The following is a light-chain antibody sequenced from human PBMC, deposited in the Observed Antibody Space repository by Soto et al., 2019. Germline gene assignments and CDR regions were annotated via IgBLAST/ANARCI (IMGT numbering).Light chain of an antibody. CDR2: AAS. CDR1: QDISSY. J-gene: IGKJ3*01. V-gene: IGKV1-9*01. CDR3: QQLNSYPLT. Sequence: IQLTQSPSSLSASVGDRVTITCRASQDISSYLAWYQQRPGKAPKLLIYAASTLQSGIPSRFSGSGSGTEFTLTISSLLPEDFATYYCQQLNSYPLTFGPGTKVDIK.